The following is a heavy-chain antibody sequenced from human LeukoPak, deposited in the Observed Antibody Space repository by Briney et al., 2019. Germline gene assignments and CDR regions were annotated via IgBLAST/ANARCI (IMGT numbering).Heavy chain of an antibody. Sequence: SETLSLTCTVSGGSISSSSYYWGWIRQPPGKGLEWIGSIYYSGSTYYNPSLKSRVTISVDTAKNQFSLKLSSVTAADTAVYYCARQKRFLGSDYWGQGTLVTVSS. D-gene: IGHD3-3*01. CDR3: ARQKRFLGSDY. CDR2: IYYSGST. V-gene: IGHV4-39*01. CDR1: GGSISSSSYY. J-gene: IGHJ4*02.